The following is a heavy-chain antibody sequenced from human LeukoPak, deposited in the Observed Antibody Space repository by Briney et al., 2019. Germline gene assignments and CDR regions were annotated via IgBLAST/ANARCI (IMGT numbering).Heavy chain of an antibody. CDR2: IYYSGGT. Sequence: SETLSLTCTVSGGSISSSSYYWGWIRQPPGKGLEWIGSIYYSGGTYYNPSLKSRVTISVDTSKNQFSLKLSSVTAADTAVYYCARTFQLWFGGLLPSFDYWGQGTLVTVSS. D-gene: IGHD3-10*01. CDR3: ARTFQLWFGGLLPSFDY. J-gene: IGHJ4*02. CDR1: GGSISSSSYY. V-gene: IGHV4-39*07.